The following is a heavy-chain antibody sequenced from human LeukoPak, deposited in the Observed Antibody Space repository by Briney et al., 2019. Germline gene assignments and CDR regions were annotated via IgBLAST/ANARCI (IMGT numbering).Heavy chain of an antibody. J-gene: IGHJ1*01. Sequence: GRSLRLSCAASGFTFSSYAMHWVRQAPGKGLEWVAVISYDGSNKYYADSVKGRFTISRDNSKNTLYLQMNSLRAEDTAVYYCARVIAVAGNEYFQHWGQGTLVTVSS. CDR3: ARVIAVAGNEYFQH. V-gene: IGHV3-30-3*01. CDR2: ISYDGSNK. CDR1: GFTFSSYA. D-gene: IGHD6-19*01.